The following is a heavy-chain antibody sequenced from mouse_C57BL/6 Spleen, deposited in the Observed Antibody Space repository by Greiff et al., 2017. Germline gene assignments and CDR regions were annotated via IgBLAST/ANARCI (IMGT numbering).Heavy chain of an antibody. CDR1: GYTFTSYG. CDR2: IYPRSGNT. J-gene: IGHJ1*03. D-gene: IGHD2-4*01. V-gene: IGHV1-81*01. CDR3: AGYDYDGTKGYFDV. Sequence: QVQLKESGAELARPGASVKLSCKASGYTFTSYGISWVKQRTGQGLEWIGEIYPRSGNTYYNEKFKGKATLTADKSSSTAYMELRSLTSEDSAVYFCAGYDYDGTKGYFDVWGTGTTVTVSS.